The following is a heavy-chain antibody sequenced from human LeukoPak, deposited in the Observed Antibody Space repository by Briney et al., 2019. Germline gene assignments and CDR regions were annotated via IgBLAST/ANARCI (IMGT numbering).Heavy chain of an antibody. Sequence: PGGSLRLSCAASGFTFSSYWMSWVRQAPGKGLEWVANIKQDGTEKYYVDSVNGRFTISRDNAKSSLYLQMSSLRAEDTAVYYCARAVGATHFDYWGQGTQVTVSS. CDR2: IKQDGTEK. CDR3: ARAVGATHFDY. CDR1: GFTFSSYW. D-gene: IGHD1-26*01. V-gene: IGHV3-7*04. J-gene: IGHJ4*02.